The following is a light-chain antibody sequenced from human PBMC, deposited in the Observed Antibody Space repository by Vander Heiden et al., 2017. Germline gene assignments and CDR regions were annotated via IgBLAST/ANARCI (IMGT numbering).Light chain of an antibody. J-gene: IGLJ1*01. CDR2: DVT. CDR3: SSYAGSRTFV. V-gene: IGLV2-23*02. CDR1: NGDVGNFNF. Sequence: SALTQSASVSGSPGQSITVSCTGTNGDVGNFNFVSWYQQYPGQVPNLVIYDVTQRPSGVSNRFSGFKSGNTASLTISGLQADDEADYFCSSYAGSRTFVFGTGTRVTVL.